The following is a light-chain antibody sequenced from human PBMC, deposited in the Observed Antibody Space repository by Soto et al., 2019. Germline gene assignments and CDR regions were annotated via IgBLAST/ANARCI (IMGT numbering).Light chain of an antibody. CDR1: RSNIGSNA. CDR3: AAWDDSLNAGV. CDR2: SNN. J-gene: IGLJ3*02. V-gene: IGLV1-44*01. Sequence: QSVLTQPPSASGTPGQRVTISSSGSRSNIGSNAVNWYQQVPGTAPKLLIYSNNQRPSGVPDRFSGSKSGTSASLGISGLQSEDEADYYCAAWDDSLNAGVFGGGTKLTVL.